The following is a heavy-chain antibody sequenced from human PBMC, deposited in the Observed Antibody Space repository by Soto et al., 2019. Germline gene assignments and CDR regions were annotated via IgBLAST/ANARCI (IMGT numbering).Heavy chain of an antibody. CDR1: GFTFDDYA. CDR3: AKDSGAAACIRPNYYMDV. D-gene: IGHD6-13*01. Sequence: EVQLVESGGGLVQPGRSLRLSCAASGFTFDDYAMHWVRQAPGKGLEWVSGISWNSGSIGYADSVKGRFTISRDNAKNSLYLQMNSLRAEDTALYYCAKDSGAAACIRPNYYMDVWGKGTTVTVSS. V-gene: IGHV3-9*01. J-gene: IGHJ6*03. CDR2: ISWNSGSI.